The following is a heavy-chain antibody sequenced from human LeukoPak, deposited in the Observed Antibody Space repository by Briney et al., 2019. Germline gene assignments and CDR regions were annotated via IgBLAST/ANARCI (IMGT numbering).Heavy chain of an antibody. J-gene: IGHJ5*02. CDR1: GFTFNNYC. CDR2: INGDGSNT. CDR3: TRVASDP. Sequence: GGSLRLSCAASGFTFNNYCMHWVRQAPGKGPVWVSRINGDGSNTHSADSVKGRFTISRDNAKNTLYLQMNSLRAEDTAVYYCTRVASDPWGQGTLVTVSS. V-gene: IGHV3-74*01.